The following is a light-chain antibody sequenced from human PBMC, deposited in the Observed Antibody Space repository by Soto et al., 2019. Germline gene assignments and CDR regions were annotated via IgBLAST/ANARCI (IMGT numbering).Light chain of an antibody. J-gene: IGKJ5*01. Sequence: EIVLTQSPATLSLSPLEIGTLAFMASQSVSSYLAWYQQKPGQAPRLLIYDASNRATGIPARFSGSGSGTDFTLTISSLEPEDFAVYYCQQRSNWPPEITFGQGTRLEIK. CDR3: QQRSNWPPEIT. CDR2: DAS. CDR1: QSVSSY. V-gene: IGKV3-11*01.